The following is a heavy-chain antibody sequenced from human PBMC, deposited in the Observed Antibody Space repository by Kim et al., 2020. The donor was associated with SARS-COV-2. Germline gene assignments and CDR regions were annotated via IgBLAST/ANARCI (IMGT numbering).Heavy chain of an antibody. D-gene: IGHD2-15*01. CDR2: TK. V-gene: IGHV3-11*01. Sequence: TKYYAASVKGRFTISRDNAKTSLYLQMNSLRAEDTAVYYCARAKGWLPGYWGQGTLVTVSS. CDR3: ARAKGWLPGY. J-gene: IGHJ4*02.